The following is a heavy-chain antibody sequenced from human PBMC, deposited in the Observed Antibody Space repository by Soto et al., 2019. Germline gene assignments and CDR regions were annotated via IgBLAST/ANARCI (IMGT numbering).Heavy chain of an antibody. CDR2: INHSGST. CDR1: GGSFSGYY. Sequence: SETLSLTCAVHGGSFSGYYWSWIRQPPGKGLEWIGEINHSGSTNYNPSLKSRVTISVDTSKNQFSLKLSSVTAADTAVYYCARTSGYYYVSWFDPWGQGTLVTVSS. CDR3: ARTSGYYYVSWFDP. D-gene: IGHD3-22*01. V-gene: IGHV4-34*01. J-gene: IGHJ5*02.